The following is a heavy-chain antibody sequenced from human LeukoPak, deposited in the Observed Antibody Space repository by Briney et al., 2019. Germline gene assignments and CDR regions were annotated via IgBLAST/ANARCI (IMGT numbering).Heavy chain of an antibody. Sequence: GGSLRLSCAASGFTFSSYAMSWVRQAPGKGLEWVSAISGSGGSTYYADSVKGRFTISRDNAKNSLYLQMNSLRAEDTAVYYCARRCGGDCFDYWGQGTLVTVSS. CDR2: ISGSGGST. V-gene: IGHV3-23*01. CDR3: ARRCGGDCFDY. CDR1: GFTFSSYA. J-gene: IGHJ4*02. D-gene: IGHD2-21*01.